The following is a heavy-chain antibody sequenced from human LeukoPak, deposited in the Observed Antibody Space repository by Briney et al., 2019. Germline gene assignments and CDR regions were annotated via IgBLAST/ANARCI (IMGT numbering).Heavy chain of an antibody. CDR2: ISYDGSNK. Sequence: GGSLRLSCAASGFTFSSYGMHWVRQAPGKGLEWVAVISYDGSNKYYADSVKGRFTISRDNAKNTLYLQMNSLRAEDTAVYYCALLGIAAAGTHFDYWGQGTLVTVSS. D-gene: IGHD6-13*01. CDR3: ALLGIAAAGTHFDY. CDR1: GFTFSSYG. V-gene: IGHV3-30*03. J-gene: IGHJ4*02.